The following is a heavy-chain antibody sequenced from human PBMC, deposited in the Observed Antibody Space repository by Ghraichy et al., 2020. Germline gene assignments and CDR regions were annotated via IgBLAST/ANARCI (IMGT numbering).Heavy chain of an antibody. D-gene: IGHD6-6*01. CDR3: ARVNSSSGVDY. J-gene: IGHJ4*02. Sequence: LSLTCAASGFTFSSYTMNWVRLAPGKGLEWVSSITSGSTGIYDADSVKGRFTISRDDAKNSLYLQMNSLRAEDTAVYYCARVNSSSGVDYWGQGTPVIVSS. CDR1: GFTFSSYT. CDR2: ITSGSTGI. V-gene: IGHV3-21*01.